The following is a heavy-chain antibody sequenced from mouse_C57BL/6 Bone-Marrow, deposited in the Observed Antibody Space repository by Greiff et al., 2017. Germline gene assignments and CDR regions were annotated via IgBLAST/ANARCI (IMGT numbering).Heavy chain of an antibody. CDR1: GYTFTSYW. J-gene: IGHJ1*03. D-gene: IGHD1-1*01. V-gene: IGHV1-55*01. CDR2: IYPGSGST. Sequence: VQLQQPGAELVKPGASVKMSCKASGYTFTSYWITWVKQRPGQGLEWLGDIYPGSGSTNYNEKFKSKATLTVDTSSSTAYMQLSSLTSEDSAVYYCARSGYYGSSWYFDVWGTGTTVTVSS. CDR3: ARSGYYGSSWYFDV.